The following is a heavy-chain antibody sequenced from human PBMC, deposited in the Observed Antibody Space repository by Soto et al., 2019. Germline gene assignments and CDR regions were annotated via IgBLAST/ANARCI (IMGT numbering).Heavy chain of an antibody. CDR3: ARDGREASGMDV. V-gene: IGHV4-59*11. J-gene: IGHJ6*02. Sequence: QVQLQESGPGLVRPSETLSLTCTVSGGSISSHYWSWVRQAPGQGLEWIGHIYYRGSTKYNPSLKRRGTISVDTSKNQFALKLNSVSTADTAVYYCARDGREASGMDVWGQGTNVTVSS. D-gene: IGHD1-26*01. CDR1: GGSISSHY. CDR2: IYYRGST.